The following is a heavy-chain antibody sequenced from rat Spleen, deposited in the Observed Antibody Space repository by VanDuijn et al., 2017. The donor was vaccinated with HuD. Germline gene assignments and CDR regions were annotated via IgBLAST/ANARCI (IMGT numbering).Heavy chain of an antibody. Sequence: QVQLKESGPGLVQPSQTLSLTCTVSGFSLTNFHVTWVRQPPGKGLEWMGGLWGDGSTDYNSTLKSRLSMSRDTSKSQVFLKMKSLQTDDTAIYFCTVYGYTYCFDFWGHGVMVTVSS. CDR3: TVYGYTYCFDF. J-gene: IGHJ2*01. CDR2: LWGDGST. V-gene: IGHV2-43*01. CDR1: GFSLTNFH. D-gene: IGHD1-9*01.